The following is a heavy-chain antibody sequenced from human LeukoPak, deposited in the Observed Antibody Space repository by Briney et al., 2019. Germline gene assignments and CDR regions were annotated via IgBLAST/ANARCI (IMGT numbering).Heavy chain of an antibody. CDR2: ISAYNGNT. Sequence: ASVKVSCKASGYTFTNYGISWVRQAPGQGLEWMGWISAYNGNTNYAQKLQGRVTMTTDTSTSTAYMELRSLRSDDTAVYYCARDMITFGGVIDPFDYWGQGTLVTVSS. V-gene: IGHV1-18*01. CDR1: GYTFTNYG. J-gene: IGHJ4*02. CDR3: ARDMITFGGVIDPFDY. D-gene: IGHD3-16*02.